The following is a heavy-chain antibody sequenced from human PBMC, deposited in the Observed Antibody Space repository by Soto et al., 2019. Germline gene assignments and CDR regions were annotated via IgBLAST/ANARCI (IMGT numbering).Heavy chain of an antibody. CDR3: ARGSYYSGWV. CDR1: GDSVSSTCTA. J-gene: IGHJ4*02. D-gene: IGHD6-19*01. V-gene: IGHV6-1*01. Sequence: SQTLSLTCAISGDSVSSTCTAWSWIRQSPSRGLEWLGRTYYRSKWYSDYAVFVKSRITINPDTSKNQFSLQLNSVTPEDTAVYYCARGSYYSGWVWGQGTLVTVSS. CDR2: TYYRSKWYS.